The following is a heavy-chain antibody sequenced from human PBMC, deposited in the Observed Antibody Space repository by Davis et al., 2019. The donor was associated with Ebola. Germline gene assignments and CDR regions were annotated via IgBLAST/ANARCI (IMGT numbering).Heavy chain of an antibody. CDR3: ARVYYALNYFDY. V-gene: IGHV3-11*04. CDR1: GFTFSDYY. CDR2: ISSSGSTT. J-gene: IGHJ4*02. Sequence: GGSLRLSCAASGFTFSDYYMSWIRQAPGKGLEWVSYISSSGSTTYYADSVKGRFTISRDNSKNTLYLQMNSLRAEDTAVYYCARVYYALNYFDYWGQGTLVTVSS. D-gene: IGHD2-2*01.